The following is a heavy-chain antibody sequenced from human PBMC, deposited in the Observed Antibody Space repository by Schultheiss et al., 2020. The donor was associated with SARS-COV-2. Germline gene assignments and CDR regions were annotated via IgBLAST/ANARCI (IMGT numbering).Heavy chain of an antibody. D-gene: IGHD5-12*01. Sequence: GGSLRLSCAASGFTFSSYSMNWVRQAPGKRLEWVAVISYDGSNKYYADSVKGRFTISRDNSKNTLYLQMNSLRAEDTAVYYCARSPVATIRFWERLDAFDIWGQGTTVTVSS. V-gene: IGHV3-30*03. CDR2: ISYDGSNK. CDR3: ARSPVATIRFWERLDAFDI. CDR1: GFTFSSYS. J-gene: IGHJ3*02.